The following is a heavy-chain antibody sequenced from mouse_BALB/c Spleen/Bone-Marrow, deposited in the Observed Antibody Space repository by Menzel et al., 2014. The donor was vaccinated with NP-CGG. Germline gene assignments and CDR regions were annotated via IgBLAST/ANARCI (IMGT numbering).Heavy chain of an antibody. CDR3: ARYPLGRGYFDY. J-gene: IGHJ2*01. CDR1: GGSITSGY. CDR2: INHSGST. D-gene: IGHD4-1*01. V-gene: IGHV3-8*02. Sequence: EVKLVESGPRLVKPSQTLSLTCSVTGGSITSGYWNWIRKFPWNKLEYMGYINHSGSTYYNPSLKSRISITRDTSKNQFYLQLNSVTTEDTATYYCARYPLGRGYFDYWGQGTTLTVSS.